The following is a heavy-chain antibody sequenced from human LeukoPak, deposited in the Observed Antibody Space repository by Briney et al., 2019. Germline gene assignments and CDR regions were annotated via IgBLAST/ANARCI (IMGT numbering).Heavy chain of an antibody. CDR2: INPSGGST. Sequence: GASVKVSCKASGYTFTSYYMHWVRQAPGQGLEWMGIINPSGGSTSYAQKFQGRVTMTRDMSTSTVYMELSSLRSEDTAVYYCAGPHYYGSGSYYNGDHYYYYMDVWGKGTTVTVSS. J-gene: IGHJ6*03. CDR1: GYTFTSYY. D-gene: IGHD3-10*01. CDR3: AGPHYYGSGSYYNGDHYYYYMDV. V-gene: IGHV1-46*01.